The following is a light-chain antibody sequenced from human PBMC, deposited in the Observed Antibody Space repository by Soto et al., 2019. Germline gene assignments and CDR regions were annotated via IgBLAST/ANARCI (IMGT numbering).Light chain of an antibody. V-gene: IGLV2-14*01. CDR2: DVS. CDR1: SSDFGDNIY. J-gene: IGLJ2*01. CDR3: SSYTASSSLVV. Sequence: QSVLTQPASVSGSPGQSITISCTGASSDFGDNIYVSWYQQNPGEAPKLIIFDVSSRPSGVSNRFSGSKSGNTASLTLSGLQPDDEAHYYCSSYTASSSLVVFGGGTKVTVL.